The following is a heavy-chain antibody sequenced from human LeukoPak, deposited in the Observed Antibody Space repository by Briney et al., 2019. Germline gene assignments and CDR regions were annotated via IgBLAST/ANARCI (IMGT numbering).Heavy chain of an antibody. CDR2: IYYKGNT. J-gene: IGHJ5*02. CDR3: ARVRLRDYGLFTP. CDR1: SDSISVHH. Sequence: SETPSLTCVLSSDSISVHHWRSIRQPPGKGLEWIGYIYYKGNTNYNPSLKSRVTISVDTSKNQFSLKLSSVTAADTAVYECARVRLRDYGLFTPWGQGTLVTVSS. D-gene: IGHD6-25*01. V-gene: IGHV4-59*11.